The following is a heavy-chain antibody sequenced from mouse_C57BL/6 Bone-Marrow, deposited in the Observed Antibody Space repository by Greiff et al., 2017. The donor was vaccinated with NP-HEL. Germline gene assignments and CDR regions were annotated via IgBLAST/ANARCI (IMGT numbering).Heavy chain of an antibody. J-gene: IGHJ1*03. V-gene: IGHV5-17*01. D-gene: IGHD2-3*01. CDR2: ISSGSSTI. CDR1: GFTFSDYG. CDR3: ARDGYWYFDV. Sequence: VEESGGGLVKPGGSLKLSCAASGFTFSDYGMHWVRQAPEKGLEWVAYISSGSSTIYYADTVKGRFTISRDNAKNTLFLQMTSLRSEDTAMYYCARDGYWYFDVWGTGTTVTVSS.